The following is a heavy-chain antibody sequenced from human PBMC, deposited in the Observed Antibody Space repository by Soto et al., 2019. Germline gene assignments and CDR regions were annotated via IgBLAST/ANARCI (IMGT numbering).Heavy chain of an antibody. J-gene: IGHJ4*02. CDR2: IYHSGNA. V-gene: IGHV4-38-2*01. Sequence: SETLSLTCAVSDYSISSGYYWGWIRQPPGKGLEWIGSIYHSGNAYYNPSLKSRLTISVDTSKHQFSLNLISVTDADTAVYYCAGAPGTAAGPTFWGQGTLVTVSS. CDR1: DYSISSGYY. CDR3: AGAPGTAAGPTF. D-gene: IGHD6-13*01.